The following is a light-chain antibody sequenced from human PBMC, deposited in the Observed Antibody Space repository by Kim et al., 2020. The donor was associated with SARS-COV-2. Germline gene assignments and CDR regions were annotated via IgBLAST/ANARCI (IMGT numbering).Light chain of an antibody. J-gene: IGLJ3*02. CDR3: QAWDGSSWV. V-gene: IGLV3-1*01. CDR1: KLGNRY. Sequence: SYELTQPPSVSVSPGQTASIACSGDKLGNRYASWYQQMSGQSPVLVIYEDNKRPSGIPERFSGSNSGNTATLTISETQSVDESDYYCQAWDGSSWVFGGGTQLTFL. CDR2: EDN.